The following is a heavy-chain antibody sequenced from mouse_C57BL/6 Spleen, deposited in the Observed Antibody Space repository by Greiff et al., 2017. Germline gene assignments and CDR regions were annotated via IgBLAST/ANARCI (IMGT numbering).Heavy chain of an antibody. Sequence: VQLQQSVAELVRPGASVKLSCTASGFNIKNTYMHWVKQRPDQGLEWIGRIVPANGNTKYAPKFQGKAPITADTSSNTAYLQLSSLTSEDTAIYYCARRHYYGSSPVYYAMDYWGQGTSVTVSS. CDR3: ARRHYYGSSPVYYAMDY. CDR1: GFNIKNTY. J-gene: IGHJ4*01. D-gene: IGHD1-1*01. V-gene: IGHV14-3*01. CDR2: IVPANGNT.